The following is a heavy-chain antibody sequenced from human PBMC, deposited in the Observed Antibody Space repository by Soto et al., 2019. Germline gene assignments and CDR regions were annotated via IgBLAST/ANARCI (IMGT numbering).Heavy chain of an antibody. Sequence: TSETLSLTCTVSGGSISSYYWSWIRQPPGKGLEWIGYIYYSGSTNYNPSLKSRVTISVDTSKNQFSLKLSSVTAADTAVYYCARDDGAIGAFDIWGQGTMVTVSS. J-gene: IGHJ3*02. CDR3: ARDDGAIGAFDI. CDR2: IYYSGST. D-gene: IGHD2-2*02. V-gene: IGHV4-59*01. CDR1: GGSISSYY.